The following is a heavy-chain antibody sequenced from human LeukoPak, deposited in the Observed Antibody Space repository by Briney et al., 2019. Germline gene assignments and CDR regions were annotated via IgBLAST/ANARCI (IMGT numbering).Heavy chain of an antibody. Sequence: PSETLSLTCAVSGGSISSGGYAWRWIRQPPGKGLEWIGYINHSGSTYDNPSLKRRVTISVDMSKNQFSLKLSSVTAADTAVYYCARTSGYYGSDPFDYWGQGTLVTVSP. CDR1: GGSISSGGYA. CDR3: ARTSGYYGSDPFDY. V-gene: IGHV4-30-2*01. J-gene: IGHJ4*02. CDR2: INHSGST. D-gene: IGHD3-10*01.